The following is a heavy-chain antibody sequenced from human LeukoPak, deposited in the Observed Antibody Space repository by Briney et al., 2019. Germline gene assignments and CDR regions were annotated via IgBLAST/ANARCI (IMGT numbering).Heavy chain of an antibody. J-gene: IGHJ3*01. D-gene: IGHD6-13*01. Sequence: GGSLRLSCAASGFTFSSYSMNWVRQAPGKGLEWVSYISGSSSYTKYADSVKGRFTISRDNAKNSLYLQMNSLRAEDTAVYFCARIQAAAPGAFDVWGRGTVVTFSS. V-gene: IGHV3-21*05. CDR1: GFTFSSYS. CDR3: ARIQAAAPGAFDV. CDR2: ISGSSSYT.